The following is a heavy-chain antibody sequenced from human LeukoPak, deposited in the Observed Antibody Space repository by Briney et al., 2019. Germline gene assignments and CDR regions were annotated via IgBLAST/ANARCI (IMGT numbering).Heavy chain of an antibody. CDR1: AFTFNTYS. CDR3: ARDVKSYTSGASYFDY. V-gene: IGHV3-48*01. Sequence: GGSLRLSCAASAFTFNTYSMNWVRQAPGQGLEWISYITSSSSTMFYADSVRGRFTISRDNAKNSLYLQMNSLRAEDTAVYYCARDVKSYTSGASYFDYWGQGTLVTVSS. D-gene: IGHD6-19*01. CDR2: ITSSSSTM. J-gene: IGHJ4*02.